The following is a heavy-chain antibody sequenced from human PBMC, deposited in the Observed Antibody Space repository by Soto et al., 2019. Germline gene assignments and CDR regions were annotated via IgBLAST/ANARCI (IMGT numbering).Heavy chain of an antibody. CDR2: INHSGST. CDR1: GGSFSGYY. D-gene: IGHD6-6*01. CDR3: ARGEAARRSFFYMDV. Sequence: SETLSLTCAVYGGSFSGYYWSWIRQPPGKGLEWIGEINHSGSTNYNPSLKSRVTISIDTSKNQFSLKLSSVPAADTAVYYCARGEAARRSFFYMDVWGKGTTVTVSS. J-gene: IGHJ6*03. V-gene: IGHV4-34*01.